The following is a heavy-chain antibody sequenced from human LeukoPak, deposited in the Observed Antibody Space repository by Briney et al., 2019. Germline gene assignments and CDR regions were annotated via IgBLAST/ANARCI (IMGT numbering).Heavy chain of an antibody. CDR2: INHRGST. CDR3: ARLSYAFSYYDSSGYGLRGYFDY. J-gene: IGHJ4*02. V-gene: IGHV4-34*01. Sequence: SETLSLTCTVSGDSISSYYWSWIRQPPGKGLEWIGEINHRGSTNYNPSLKSRVTISVDTSKNQFSLKLSSVTAADTAVYYCARLSYAFSYYDSSGYGLRGYFDYWGQGTLVTVSS. CDR1: GDSISSYY. D-gene: IGHD3-22*01.